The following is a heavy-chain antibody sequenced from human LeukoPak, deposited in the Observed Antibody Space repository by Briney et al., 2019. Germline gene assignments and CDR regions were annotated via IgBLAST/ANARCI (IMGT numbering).Heavy chain of an antibody. CDR3: ARDLLGMDY. J-gene: IGHJ4*02. CDR2: IYYSGST. Sequence: GLEWIGYIYYSGSTYYNPSLKSRVTISVDTSKNQFSLKLSSVTAADTAVYYCARDLLGMDYWGQGTLVTVSS. V-gene: IGHV4-30-4*01. D-gene: IGHD3-16*01.